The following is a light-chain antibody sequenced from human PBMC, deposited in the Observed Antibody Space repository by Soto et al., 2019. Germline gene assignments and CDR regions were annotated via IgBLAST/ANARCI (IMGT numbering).Light chain of an antibody. Sequence: DIVMTQSPDSLAVSLGERATINCKSSQSVLYSSNNKNYLAWYRQKPGQPPKLLIYWASIRESGVPDRISGSGSGTDFTLTISSLQAEDVAVYYCQQYYSTPPYTFGQGTKLEFK. J-gene: IGKJ2*01. CDR2: WAS. CDR3: QQYYSTPPYT. V-gene: IGKV4-1*01. CDR1: QSVLYSSNNKNY.